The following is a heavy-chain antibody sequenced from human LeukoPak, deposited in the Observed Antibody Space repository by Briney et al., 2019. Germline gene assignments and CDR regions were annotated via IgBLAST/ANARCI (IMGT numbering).Heavy chain of an antibody. CDR2: IYTSGTT. V-gene: IGHV4-4*07. D-gene: IGHD6-19*01. J-gene: IGHJ4*02. CDR1: GGSINTYY. Sequence: KSSETLSLTCTVSGGSINTYYWNWIRQPAGKGLEWIGRIYTSGTTTYNPSLESRVTMSMDPSKNQVFLTLNSVTATDTATYYCARNPLSSSGWYRADYWGQGTLVTVSS. CDR3: ARNPLSSSGWYRADY.